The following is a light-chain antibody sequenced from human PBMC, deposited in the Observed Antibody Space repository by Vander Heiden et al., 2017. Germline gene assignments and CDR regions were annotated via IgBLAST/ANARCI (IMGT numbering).Light chain of an antibody. J-gene: IGKJ1*01. Sequence: DIQMTQSPSTLSASVGDRVTITCRASQSISNWLAWYQEKPGKAPKLLIYKASTLQSGVPSRFSGSGSGTEFTLTISSLQPDDFATYYCQQSNSYFPTFGHGTKVEIK. CDR2: KAS. CDR1: QSISNW. CDR3: QQSNSYFPT. V-gene: IGKV1-5*03.